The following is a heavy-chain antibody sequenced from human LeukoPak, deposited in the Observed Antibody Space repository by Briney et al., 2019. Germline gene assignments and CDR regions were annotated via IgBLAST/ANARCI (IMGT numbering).Heavy chain of an antibody. J-gene: IGHJ4*02. Sequence: SETLSLTCTVSGGSISSYYWSWIRQPAGKGLEWIGRIYTSGSTNYNPSLKSRVTMSVDTSKNQFSLKLSSVTAADTAVSYCAREVRAYSSSWYVFDYWGQGTLVTVSS. CDR3: AREVRAYSSSWYVFDY. CDR2: IYTSGST. CDR1: GGSISSYY. V-gene: IGHV4-4*07. D-gene: IGHD6-13*01.